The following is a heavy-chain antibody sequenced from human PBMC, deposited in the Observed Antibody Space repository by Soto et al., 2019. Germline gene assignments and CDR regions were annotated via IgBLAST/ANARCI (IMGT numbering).Heavy chain of an antibody. V-gene: IGHV4-34*01. CDR1: GGSFSGYY. CDR2: INHSGST. D-gene: IGHD2-15*01. Sequence: SETLSLTCAVYGGSFSGYYWSWIRQPPGKGLEWIGEINHSGSTNYNPSLKSRVTISVDTSKNQFSLKLSSVTAADTAVYYCARGPGYCSGGSCYSRFNYWGQGTLVTVSS. J-gene: IGHJ4*02. CDR3: ARGPGYCSGGSCYSRFNY.